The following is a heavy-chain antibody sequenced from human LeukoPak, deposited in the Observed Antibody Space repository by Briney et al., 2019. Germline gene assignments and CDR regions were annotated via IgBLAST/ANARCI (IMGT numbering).Heavy chain of an antibody. Sequence: SETLSLTRTVSSGSISSYYWSWIRQPPGKGLEWIGYIYYSGSTNYNPSLKSRVTISVDTSKNQFSLKLTSVTAADTAVYYCARERGTIVGTASSLSHAFDVWGQGTMVTVSS. CDR3: ARERGTIVGTASSLSHAFDV. CDR1: SGSISSYY. CDR2: IYYSGST. J-gene: IGHJ3*01. D-gene: IGHD1-26*01. V-gene: IGHV4-59*01.